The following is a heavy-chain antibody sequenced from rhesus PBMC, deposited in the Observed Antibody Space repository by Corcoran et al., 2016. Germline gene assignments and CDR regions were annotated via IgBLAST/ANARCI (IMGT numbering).Heavy chain of an antibody. CDR1: GGASSGYYY. D-gene: IGHD2-39*02. Sequence: QVKLQQWGEGLVKPSETLSLTCAVYGGASSGYYYWSWIRQPAGKGVECVGYIFGDSASTNYNPSLKNRVTISKDTSKNQLSLKLSSVTAADTAVYYCAREVDRFDVWGPGVLVTVSS. V-gene: IGHV4-73*01. CDR3: AREVDRFDV. CDR2: IFGDSAST. J-gene: IGHJ5-1*01.